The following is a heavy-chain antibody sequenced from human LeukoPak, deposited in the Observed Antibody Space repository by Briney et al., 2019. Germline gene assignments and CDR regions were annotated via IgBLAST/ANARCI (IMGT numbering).Heavy chain of an antibody. CDR1: GGSISSSSYY. Sequence: SETLSLTCTVSGGSISSSSYYWSWIRQPPGKGLEWIGEINHSGSTNYNPSLKSRVTISVDTSKNQFSLKLSSVTAADTAVYYCARAGDAVAVFDYWGQGTLVTVSS. D-gene: IGHD6-19*01. CDR3: ARAGDAVAVFDY. J-gene: IGHJ4*02. CDR2: INHSGST. V-gene: IGHV4-39*07.